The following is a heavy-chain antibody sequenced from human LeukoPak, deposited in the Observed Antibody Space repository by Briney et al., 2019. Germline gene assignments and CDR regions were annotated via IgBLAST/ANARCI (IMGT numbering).Heavy chain of an antibody. Sequence: ASVKVSCKASGYTFTGYYMHWVRQAPGQGLEWMGWINPNSGGTNYAQKFQGRVTMTRDTSTSTVYMELSSLRSEDTAVYYCARDQQWLVQQPFDYWGQGTLVTVSS. CDR3: ARDQQWLVQQPFDY. CDR2: INPNSGGT. V-gene: IGHV1-2*02. J-gene: IGHJ4*02. D-gene: IGHD6-19*01. CDR1: GYTFTGYY.